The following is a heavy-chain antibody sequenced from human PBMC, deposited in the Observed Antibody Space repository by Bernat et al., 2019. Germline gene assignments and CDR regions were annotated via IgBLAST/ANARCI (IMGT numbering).Heavy chain of an antibody. Sequence: VQLVESGGGVVQPGRSLRLSCAASGFTFSSYWMSWVRQAPGKGLEWVANINQDGSEKYYVDSVKGRFTISRDNAKNSLYLQMNSLTAEDTAVYYCAKGTSGAGDFDYWGQGALVTVSS. J-gene: IGHJ4*02. CDR3: AKGTSGAGDFDY. CDR1: GFTFSSYW. CDR2: INQDGSEK. D-gene: IGHD3-3*02. V-gene: IGHV3-7*01.